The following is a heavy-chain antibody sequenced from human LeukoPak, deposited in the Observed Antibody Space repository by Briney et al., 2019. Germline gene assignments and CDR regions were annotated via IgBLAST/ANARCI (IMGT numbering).Heavy chain of an antibody. V-gene: IGHV1-18*01. Sequence: GASVKVSCKASGYTFTSYGISWVRQAPGQGLEWMGWISAYNGNTNYAQKLQGRVTMTTDTSTSTAYMKLRSLRSDDTAVYYCARDRGDDTVSYFDYWGQGTLVTVSS. CDR2: ISAYNGNT. J-gene: IGHJ4*02. CDR3: ARDRGDDTVSYFDY. D-gene: IGHD3-22*01. CDR1: GYTFTSYG.